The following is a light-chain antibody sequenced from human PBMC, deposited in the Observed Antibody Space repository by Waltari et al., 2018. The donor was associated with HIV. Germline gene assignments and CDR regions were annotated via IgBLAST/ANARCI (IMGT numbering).Light chain of an antibody. CDR3: QSYDSSLSIV. CDR2: GNS. CDR1: SSNMEAGYH. J-gene: IGLJ1*01. Sequence: QSLLTQPPSVSEAPGQKVTISCTGSSSNMEAGYHVKWYQQLPGTAPKLLIYGNSNRPSGVPDRFSGSKSGTSASLAITGLQAEDEADYYCQSYDSSLSIVFGTGTKVTVL. V-gene: IGLV1-40*01.